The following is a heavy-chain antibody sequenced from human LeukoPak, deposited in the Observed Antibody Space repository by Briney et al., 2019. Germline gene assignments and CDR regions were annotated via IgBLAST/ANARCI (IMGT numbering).Heavy chain of an antibody. Sequence: SETLTLTCPISDGSISSGDYYRRWIRQPPGKGLEWIGYIYYSGSTYYNPSLKSRVTISVDTSKNQFSLKLSSVTAADTAVYYCARDPGDLDYGDYYYYYGMDVWGQGTTVTVSS. CDR1: DGSISSGDYY. V-gene: IGHV4-30-4*01. J-gene: IGHJ6*02. CDR2: IYYSGST. D-gene: IGHD4-17*01. CDR3: ARDPGDLDYGDYYYYYGMDV.